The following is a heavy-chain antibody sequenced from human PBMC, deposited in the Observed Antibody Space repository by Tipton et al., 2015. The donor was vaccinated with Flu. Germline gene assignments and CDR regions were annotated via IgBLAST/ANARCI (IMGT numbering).Heavy chain of an antibody. D-gene: IGHD1-26*01. V-gene: IGHV3-30*02. CDR2: VRFDGGSK. CDR1: GFTFSTYS. Sequence: SLRLSCAASGFTFSTYSMHWVRRAPGKGLEWVAYVRFDGGSKYYADSVKGRFTISRDNPKNTLYLQMNSLKVEDTAIYYCARKGGNYDYFDFWGQGTLVTVSS. J-gene: IGHJ4*02. CDR3: ARKGGNYDYFDF.